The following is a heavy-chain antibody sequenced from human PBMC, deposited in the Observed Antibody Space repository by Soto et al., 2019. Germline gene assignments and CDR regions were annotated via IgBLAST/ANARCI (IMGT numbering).Heavy chain of an antibody. CDR1: GYTFITYG. CDR3: AKTAVSGDYASHLDY. D-gene: IGHD4-17*01. CDR2: INPYSGNT. Sequence: QIHLVQSGPEVRKPGASVKLSCKTSGYTFITYGLTWVRQAPGEGLEWMGWINPYSGNTAFAEKFQDRITVTTDTSTDTAYMELEDLDSDDTAVYYCAKTAVSGDYASHLDYWGQGTLVAVST. J-gene: IGHJ4*02. V-gene: IGHV1-18*01.